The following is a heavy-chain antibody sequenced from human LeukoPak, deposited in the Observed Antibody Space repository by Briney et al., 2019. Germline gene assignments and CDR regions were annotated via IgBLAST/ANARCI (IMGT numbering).Heavy chain of an antibody. D-gene: IGHD1-26*01. CDR1: GYTFTGYY. CDR2: INPNSGGT. CDR3: ARGGGARAYGMDV. V-gene: IGHV1-2*02. Sequence: SVTVSCKASGYTFTGYYMHWVRQAPGQGLEWMGWINPNSGGTNYAQKFQGRVTMTRDTSISTAYMELSRLRSDDTAVYYCARGGGARAYGMDVWGQGTTVTVSS. J-gene: IGHJ6*02.